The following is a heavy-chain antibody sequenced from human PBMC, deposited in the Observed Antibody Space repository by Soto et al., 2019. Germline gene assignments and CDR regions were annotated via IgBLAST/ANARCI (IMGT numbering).Heavy chain of an antibody. V-gene: IGHV3-23*01. D-gene: IGHD3-10*01. CDR2: ISASGGST. CDR1: GFTFRSYA. J-gene: IGHJ4*02. CDR3: AKIPLNYYDSGNYYNDY. Sequence: EVQLLESGGGLVQPGGSLRLSCAASGFTFRSYAMSWVRQAPGKGLEWVSGISASGGSTYYADSVKGRFTISRDNSKNTLYLQMNNLKAEDTAVYYCAKIPLNYYDSGNYYNDYWGQGTLVTVSS.